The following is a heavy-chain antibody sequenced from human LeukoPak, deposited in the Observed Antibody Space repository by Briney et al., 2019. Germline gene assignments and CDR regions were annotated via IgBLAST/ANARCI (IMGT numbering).Heavy chain of an antibody. D-gene: IGHD6-19*01. CDR3: AREGSSSSFDY. J-gene: IGHJ4*02. V-gene: IGHV3-30-3*01. CDR1: GFTFSSYA. Sequence: GSLRLSCAASGFTFSSYAMHWVRQAPGKGLEWVAIISYDGSNKNYVDSVKARFTISRDNSKNTLYLQMNSLRTEDTAVYFCAREGSSSSFDYWGQGTLVTVS. CDR2: ISYDGSNK.